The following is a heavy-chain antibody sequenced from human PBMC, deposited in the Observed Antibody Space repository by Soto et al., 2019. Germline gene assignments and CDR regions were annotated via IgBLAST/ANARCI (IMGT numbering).Heavy chain of an antibody. Sequence: PSETLSLTCTVSGGSISSYYWSWIRQPPGKGLEWIGYIYYSGSTNYNPSLKSRVTISVDTSKNQFSLKLSSVTAADTAVYYCARNSGPDEHDSSGYFPFDYWGQGTLATVSS. CDR1: GGSISSYY. CDR3: ARNSGPDEHDSSGYFPFDY. D-gene: IGHD3-22*01. J-gene: IGHJ4*02. CDR2: IYYSGST. V-gene: IGHV4-59*01.